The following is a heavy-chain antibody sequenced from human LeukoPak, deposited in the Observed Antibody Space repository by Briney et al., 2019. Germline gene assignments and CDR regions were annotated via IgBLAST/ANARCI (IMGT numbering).Heavy chain of an antibody. Sequence: GGSLRLSCAASGFAFSSYAISWVRQAPGKGLEWVSGISGSGGSTHHADSVKGRFTISRDNSNNTLYLQMNSLRVEDTAVYYCAKSRTDYWGSGSYVGGFDHWGQGALVTVSS. V-gene: IGHV3-23*01. J-gene: IGHJ4*02. D-gene: IGHD3-10*01. CDR3: AKSRTDYWGSGSYVGGFDH. CDR1: GFAFSSYA. CDR2: ISGSGGST.